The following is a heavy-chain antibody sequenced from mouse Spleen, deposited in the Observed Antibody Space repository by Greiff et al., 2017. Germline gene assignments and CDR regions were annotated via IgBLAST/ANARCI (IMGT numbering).Heavy chain of an antibody. CDR1: GYSFTGYY. CDR3: ARRSYDSYAMDY. J-gene: IGHJ4*01. CDR2: INPSTGGT. V-gene: IGHV1-42*01. Sequence: VQLQQSGPELVKPGASVKISCKASGYSFTGYYMNWVKQSPEKSLEWIGEINPSTGGTTYNQKFKAKATLTVDKSSSTAYMQLKSLTSEDSAVYYCARRSYDSYAMDYWGQGTSVTVSS.